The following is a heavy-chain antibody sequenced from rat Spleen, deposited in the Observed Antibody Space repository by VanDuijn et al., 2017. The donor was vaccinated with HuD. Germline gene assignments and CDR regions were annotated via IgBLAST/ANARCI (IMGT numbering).Heavy chain of an antibody. V-gene: IGHV5-7*01. CDR3: TNAEFGVGWFAY. CDR2: ISYDGGTT. CDR1: GFTFRDYN. J-gene: IGHJ3*01. Sequence: EVQLVESGGGLVQPGRSLKLSCAASGFTFRDYNMAWVRQAPKKGLEWVATISYDGGTTYSRDSVKGRCTLSRDNAKSTLYLQMDSLRSEDTATYYCTNAEFGVGWFAYWGQGTLVTVSS. D-gene: IGHD4-3*01.